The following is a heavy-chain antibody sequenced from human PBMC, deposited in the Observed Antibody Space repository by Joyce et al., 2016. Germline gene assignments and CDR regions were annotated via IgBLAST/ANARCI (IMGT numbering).Heavy chain of an antibody. V-gene: IGHV4-4*02. CDR3: ARRDGGQPQFVIDT. CDR1: GVSISSPNW. CDR2: IYHSGGS. Sequence: VHLQESGPGLVKPSRSLCLTCTVSGVSISSPNWWTWVRQSPEKGLAWIGEIYHSGGSNNNPSLKSRITVAVDRANNQFSLGMRAVTAADTAIYVCARRDGGQPQFVIDTWGQGTLVTVSS. J-gene: IGHJ3*02. D-gene: IGHD1-14*01.